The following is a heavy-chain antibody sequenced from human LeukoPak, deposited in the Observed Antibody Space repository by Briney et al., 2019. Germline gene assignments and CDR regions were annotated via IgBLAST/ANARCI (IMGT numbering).Heavy chain of an antibody. D-gene: IGHD3-10*01. CDR2: ISSSSSYI. J-gene: IGHJ4*02. Sequence: GGSLRLSCAASGCTFSSYSMNWVRQAPGKGLEWVSSISSSSSYIYYADSVKGRFTISRDNAKNSLYLQMNSLRAEDTAVYYCARDRLLWFGEAPDYWGQGTLVTVSS. CDR3: ARDRLLWFGEAPDY. V-gene: IGHV3-21*01. CDR1: GCTFSSYS.